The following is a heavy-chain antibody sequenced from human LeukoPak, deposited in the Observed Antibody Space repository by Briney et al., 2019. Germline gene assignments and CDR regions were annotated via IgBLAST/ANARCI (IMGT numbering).Heavy chain of an antibody. Sequence: ETLSLTCAVYGGSFSGYYWSWVRQPPGKGLEWIGEINHSGSTNYNPSLKSRVTISVDTSKNQFSLKLSSVTAADTAVYYCARGRYPHSWGQGTLVTVSS. V-gene: IGHV4-34*01. CDR1: GGSFSGYY. J-gene: IGHJ4*02. D-gene: IGHD1-26*01. CDR2: INHSGST. CDR3: ARGRYPHS.